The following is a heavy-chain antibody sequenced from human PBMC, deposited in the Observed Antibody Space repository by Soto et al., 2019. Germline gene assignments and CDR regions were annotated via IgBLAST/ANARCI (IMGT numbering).Heavy chain of an antibody. V-gene: IGHV3-9*01. CDR2: ISWNSGSI. CDR1: GFTFDDYA. D-gene: IGHD3-3*01. J-gene: IGHJ3*02. CDR3: AKDSSYDFWSGYGDAFDI. Sequence: GGSLRLSCAASGFTFDDYAMHWVRQAPGKGLEWVSGISWNSGSIGYADSVKGRFTISRDNAKNSLYLQVNSLRAEDTALYYCAKDSSYDFWSGYGDAFDIWGQGTMVTVSS.